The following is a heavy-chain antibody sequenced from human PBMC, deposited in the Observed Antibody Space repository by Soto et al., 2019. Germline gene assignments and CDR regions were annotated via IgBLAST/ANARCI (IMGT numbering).Heavy chain of an antibody. J-gene: IGHJ4*02. CDR1: GDSISTGGYY. CDR2: IYYSRST. Sequence: QVQLQESGPGLLQPSQTLSLTCTVSGDSISTGGYYWPWIRQHPGNGLEWPGYIYYSRSTYYHPSLKSRVTISGDTYKNQFALKLSSVTAADRAVYYWARGLPVTLIDNWGQGTLDSGSS. D-gene: IGHD4-17*01. V-gene: IGHV4-31*03. CDR3: ARGLPVTLIDN.